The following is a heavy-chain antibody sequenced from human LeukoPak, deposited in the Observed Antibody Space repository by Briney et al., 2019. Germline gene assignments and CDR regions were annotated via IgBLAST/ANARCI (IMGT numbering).Heavy chain of an antibody. Sequence: SGGSLRLSCAASGFTFSSYWMSWVRQAPGKGLEWVANIKQDGSEKYYVDSVKGRLTISRDNAKNSLYLQMNSLRAEDTAVYYCARVAYCSSTSCHGFEDWGQGTLVTVSS. V-gene: IGHV3-7*01. CDR1: GFTFSSYW. CDR2: IKQDGSEK. CDR3: ARVAYCSSTSCHGFED. D-gene: IGHD2-2*01. J-gene: IGHJ4*02.